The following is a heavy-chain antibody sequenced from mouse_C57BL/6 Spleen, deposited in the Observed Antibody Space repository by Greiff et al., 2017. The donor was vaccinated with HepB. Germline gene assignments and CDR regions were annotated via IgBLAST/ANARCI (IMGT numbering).Heavy chain of an antibody. V-gene: IGHV1-76*01. Sequence: VHLVESGAELVRPGASVKLSCKASGYTFTDYYINWVKQRPGQGLEWIARIYPGSGNTYYNEKFKGKATLTAEKSSSTAYMQLSSLTSEDSAVYFCARSLGWYFDVWGTGTTVTVSS. J-gene: IGHJ1*03. CDR3: ARSLGWYFDV. CDR1: GYTFTDYY. CDR2: IYPGSGNT. D-gene: IGHD4-1*01.